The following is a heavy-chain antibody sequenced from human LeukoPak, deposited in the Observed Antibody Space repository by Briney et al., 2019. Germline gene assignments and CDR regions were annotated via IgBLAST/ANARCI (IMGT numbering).Heavy chain of an antibody. CDR3: AKVPMIPGLRFLEWSFDY. CDR1: GFTFSSYA. J-gene: IGHJ4*02. V-gene: IGHV3-23*01. D-gene: IGHD3-3*01. CDR2: ISGSGGST. Sequence: PGGSLRLSCAASGFTFSSYAMSWVRQAPGKGLEWVSAISGSGGSTYYADSVKGRFTISRDNSKNTLYLQMNSLRAEDTAVYYCAKVPMIPGLRFLEWSFDYWGQGTLVTVSS.